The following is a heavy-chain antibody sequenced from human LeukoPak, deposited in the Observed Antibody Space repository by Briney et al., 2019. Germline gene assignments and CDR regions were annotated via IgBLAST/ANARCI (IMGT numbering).Heavy chain of an antibody. J-gene: IGHJ6*03. V-gene: IGHV4-39*01. CDR3: ARGRRDGYRLYYMDV. Sequence: SETLSLTCTVSGGSISSSTYYWGWIRQPPVKGLEWIGNIYYSGNTYYNPSLKSRVTISVDTSKNQFSLKLRSVTATDTAVYFCARGRRDGYRLYYMDVWGKGTTVTISS. D-gene: IGHD5-24*01. CDR1: GGSISSSTYY. CDR2: IYYSGNT.